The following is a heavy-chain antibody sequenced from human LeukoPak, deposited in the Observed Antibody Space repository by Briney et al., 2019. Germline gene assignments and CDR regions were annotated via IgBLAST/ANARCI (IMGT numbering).Heavy chain of an antibody. CDR2: IYSGGST. V-gene: IGHV3-66*02. D-gene: IGHD3-22*01. CDR3: ARAESSGYYYAAY. Sequence: GGSLRLSCVASGFTVSSNYMSWVRQAPGKGLEWVSVIYSGGSTYYADSVKGRFTISRDNSKNTLYLQMNSLRVEDTSVYYCARAESSGYYYAAYWGQGTLVTVSS. J-gene: IGHJ4*02. CDR1: GFTVSSNY.